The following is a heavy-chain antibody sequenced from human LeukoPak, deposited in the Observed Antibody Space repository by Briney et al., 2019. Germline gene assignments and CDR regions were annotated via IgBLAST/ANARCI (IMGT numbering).Heavy chain of an antibody. CDR2: IYYSGST. CDR1: GGSVSSYY. D-gene: IGHD6-19*01. CDR3: ARQRWGPVGGTGLFDY. Sequence: SETLSLTCSVSGGSVSSYYWSWIRQPPGKGLEWIGYIYYSGSTNYNPSLKSRVTISVDTSKNQFSLKLSSVTAADTAVYYCARQRWGPVGGTGLFDYWGKATLVPVS. V-gene: IGHV4-59*02. J-gene: IGHJ4*02.